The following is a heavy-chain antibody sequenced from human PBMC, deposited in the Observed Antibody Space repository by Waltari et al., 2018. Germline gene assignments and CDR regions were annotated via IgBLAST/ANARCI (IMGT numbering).Heavy chain of an antibody. CDR3: AGGSAAAFDY. V-gene: IGHV4-34*01. J-gene: IGHJ4*02. Sequence: QVQLQQWGAGLLKPSETLSLTCAVYGGSFSGYYWSWIRQPPGKGLEWIGEINHSGSTNYNPSLKSRVTISVDTSKNQFSLKLSSVTAADTAVYYCAGGSAAAFDYWGQGTLVTVSS. CDR1: GGSFSGYY. CDR2: INHSGST. D-gene: IGHD6-13*01.